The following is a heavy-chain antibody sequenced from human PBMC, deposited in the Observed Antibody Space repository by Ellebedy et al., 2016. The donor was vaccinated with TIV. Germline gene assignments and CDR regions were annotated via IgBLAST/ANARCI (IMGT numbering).Heavy chain of an antibody. CDR1: GGPFSSYA. CDR2: IIPIFGTA. CDR3: ARDKFKSLYYYDTQGGMDV. V-gene: IGHV1-69*13. J-gene: IGHJ6*02. D-gene: IGHD3-22*01. Sequence: AASVKVSCKASGGPFSSYAISWVRQAPGQGLEWMGGIIPIFGTANYAQKFQGRVTITADESTSTAYMELSSLRSEDTAVYYCARDKFKSLYYYDTQGGMDVWGQGTTVTVSS.